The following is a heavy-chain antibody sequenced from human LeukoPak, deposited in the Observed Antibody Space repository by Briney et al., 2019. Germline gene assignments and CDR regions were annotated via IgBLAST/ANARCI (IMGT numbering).Heavy chain of an antibody. D-gene: IGHD1-26*01. CDR2: IRADGSSQ. CDR3: ARVNSKWETLNY. V-gene: IGHV3-30*02. Sequence: GRCLRLSCEASGPSSIDIGMHWVRQGPGQGLEWVAFIRADGSSQYYADSVRGRFTISRDMARNMQYCQMNSLRLGDTAVYYCARVNSKWETLNYWGQGTLATISS. J-gene: IGHJ4*02. CDR1: GPSSIDIG.